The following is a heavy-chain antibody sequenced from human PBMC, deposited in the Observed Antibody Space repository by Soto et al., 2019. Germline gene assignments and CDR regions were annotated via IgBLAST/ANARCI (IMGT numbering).Heavy chain of an antibody. D-gene: IGHD3-22*01. Sequence: SVEVSCKASGGTFSSYAISWVRQAPGQGLEWMGGIIPIFGTANYAQKFQGRVTITADKSTSTAYMELSSLRSEDTAVYYCASAVASRSSGYINWFDPWGQGTLVTVSS. J-gene: IGHJ5*02. CDR2: IIPIFGTA. CDR1: GGTFSSYA. CDR3: ASAVASRSSGYINWFDP. V-gene: IGHV1-69*06.